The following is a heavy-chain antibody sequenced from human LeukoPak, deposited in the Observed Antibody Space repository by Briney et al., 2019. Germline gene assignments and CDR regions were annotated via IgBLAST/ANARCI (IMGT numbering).Heavy chain of an antibody. D-gene: IGHD6-13*01. V-gene: IGHV3-7*03. CDR1: GFTFSSYW. CDR2: IKQDGSEK. J-gene: IGHJ4*02. Sequence: PGGSLRLSCAASGFTFSSYWMSWVRQAPGKGLEWVANIKQDGSEKYYVDSVKGRFTISRDNAKNSLYLQMNSLRAEDTALYYCARVFSSSWTGELDYWGQGTLVTVSS. CDR3: ARVFSSSWTGELDY.